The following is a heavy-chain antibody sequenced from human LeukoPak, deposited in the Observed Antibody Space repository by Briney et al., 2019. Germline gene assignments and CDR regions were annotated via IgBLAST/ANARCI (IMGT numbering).Heavy chain of an antibody. CDR3: ASLYRGIFGVVINLSYYYYMDV. V-gene: IGHV4-39*01. CDR2: IYYSGST. CDR1: GGSISSSSYY. D-gene: IGHD3-3*01. Sequence: SETLSLTCTVSGGSISSSSYYWGWIRQPPGKGLEWIGSIYYSGSTYYNPSLKSRVTISVDTSKNQFSLKLSSVPAVDTAVYYCASLYRGIFGVVINLSYYYYMDVWGKGTTVTVSS. J-gene: IGHJ6*03.